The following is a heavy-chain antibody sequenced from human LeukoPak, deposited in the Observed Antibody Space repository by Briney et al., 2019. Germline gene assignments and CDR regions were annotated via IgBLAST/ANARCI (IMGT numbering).Heavy chain of an antibody. CDR1: GYTFTSYG. V-gene: IGHV1-18*01. Sequence: GASVKVSCKASGYTFTSYGISWVRQAPGQGLEWMGWISAYNGNTNYAQKLQGRVTMTTDTSTSTAYMELRSLRSDDTAVYYCARVPPNKDIVVVPAAIWSPKRAYYFDYWGQGTLVTVSS. D-gene: IGHD2-2*02. J-gene: IGHJ4*02. CDR3: ARVPPNKDIVVVPAAIWSPKRAYYFDY. CDR2: ISAYNGNT.